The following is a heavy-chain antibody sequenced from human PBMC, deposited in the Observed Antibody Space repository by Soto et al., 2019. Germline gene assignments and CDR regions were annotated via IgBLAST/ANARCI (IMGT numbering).Heavy chain of an antibody. Sequence: SETLSLTCTVSGGSISSYYWSWIRQPPGKGLEWIGYIYCSGSTNYNPSLKSRVTISVDTSKNQFSLKLSSVTAADTAVYYCARDRGVVAPGLWGQGTLVTVSS. D-gene: IGHD2-15*01. CDR1: GGSISSYY. CDR3: ARDRGVVAPGL. V-gene: IGHV4-59*01. J-gene: IGHJ4*02. CDR2: IYCSGST.